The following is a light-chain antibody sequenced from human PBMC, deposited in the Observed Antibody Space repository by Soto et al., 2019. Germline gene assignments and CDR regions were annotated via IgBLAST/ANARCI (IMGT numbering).Light chain of an antibody. V-gene: IGKV3-20*01. J-gene: IGKJ1*01. CDR2: GAS. CDR1: QAVSSNY. CDR3: QQYGNSPWT. Sequence: ALTQSPGTLSSSPGERATLSCRASQAVSSNYLAWYQQKPGQAPRLLISGASGRATGVPDRFSGSGSGTDFTLTIDRLESEDFAVYYCQQYGNSPWTFGQGTKVEIK.